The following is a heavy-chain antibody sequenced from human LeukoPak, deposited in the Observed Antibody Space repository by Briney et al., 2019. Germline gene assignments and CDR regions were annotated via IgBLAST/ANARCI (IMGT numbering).Heavy chain of an antibody. J-gene: IGHJ4*02. CDR2: ISSSGNTI. Sequence: PGGSLRLSSAASGFNFSGYEMDWVRQAPGKGLEWVSYISSSGNTIYYADSVKGRFTISRDNAKNSFYLQMKSLRAEDTAVYYCARGLYSSSWPIDYWGQGTLVTVSS. CDR1: GFNFSGYE. D-gene: IGHD6-13*01. V-gene: IGHV3-48*03. CDR3: ARGLYSSSWPIDY.